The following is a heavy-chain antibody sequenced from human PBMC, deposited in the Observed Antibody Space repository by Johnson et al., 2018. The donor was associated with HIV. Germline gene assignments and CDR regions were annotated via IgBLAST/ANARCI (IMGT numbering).Heavy chain of an antibody. Sequence: VQLVESGGGLVQPGGSLRLSCAASGFTFSSYWMSWVRQVPGKGLEWVANIKQDGSEKYYVDSVKGRFTISRDNAKNSLYLQMNSLRAEDTAVYYCARVPEGDDDAFDIWGQGTMVTVSS. J-gene: IGHJ3*02. V-gene: IGHV3-7*01. CDR2: IKQDGSEK. CDR3: ARVPEGDDDAFDI. CDR1: GFTFSSYW. D-gene: IGHD2-21*01.